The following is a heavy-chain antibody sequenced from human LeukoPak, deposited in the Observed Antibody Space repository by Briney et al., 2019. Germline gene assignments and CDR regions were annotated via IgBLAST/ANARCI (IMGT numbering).Heavy chain of an antibody. D-gene: IGHD4-23*01. CDR2: FSASGANT. Sequence: GGSLRLSCAASGFTFSSYAMSWVRQAPGKGLEWVSTFSASGANTYYADSVKGRFTISKDNSKATLYLQMNSLRPEDTAVYYCAKDLHGGYSSDYWGQGTLVTV. CDR3: AKDLHGGYSSDY. J-gene: IGHJ4*02. V-gene: IGHV3-23*01. CDR1: GFTFSSYA.